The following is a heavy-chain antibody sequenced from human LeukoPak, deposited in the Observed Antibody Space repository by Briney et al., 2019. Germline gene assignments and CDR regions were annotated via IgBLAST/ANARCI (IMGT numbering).Heavy chain of an antibody. V-gene: IGHV1-69*04. CDR2: IIPILGIA. CDR3: ARDLSSSWYRYFDY. Sequence: GASVKVSCKASGGTFSSYAISWVRQAPGQGLEWMGRIIPILGIANYAQKFQGRVTITADKSTSTAYMELSSLRSEDTAVYYCARDLSSSWYRYFDYWGQGTLVTVSS. D-gene: IGHD6-13*01. CDR1: GGTFSSYA. J-gene: IGHJ4*02.